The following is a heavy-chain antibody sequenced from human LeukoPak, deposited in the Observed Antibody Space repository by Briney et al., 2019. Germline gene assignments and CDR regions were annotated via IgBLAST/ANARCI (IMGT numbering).Heavy chain of an antibody. D-gene: IGHD2-15*01. CDR2: IYYSGNT. V-gene: IGHV4-59*08. CDR3: GRRGYCSGGTCLTFDL. Sequence: WETLSLTCTVSGASISSSYWSWIRQPPGKGLEWIGYIYYSGNTNYNPSLKSRLTISVDTYKNQFSLKLSSVTDADTAVYYCGRRGYCSGGTCLTFDLWGQGTLVTVSS. J-gene: IGHJ4*02. CDR1: GASISSSY.